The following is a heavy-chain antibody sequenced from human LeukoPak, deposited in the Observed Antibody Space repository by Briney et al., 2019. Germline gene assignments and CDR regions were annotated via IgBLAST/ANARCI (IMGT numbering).Heavy chain of an antibody. D-gene: IGHD5-24*01. CDR1: GYTFTTYD. J-gene: IGHJ3*02. CDR3: ARVRDGYNDAYDI. Sequence: GASVKVSCKTSGYTFTTYDINWVRQATGQGLEWMGWINPNSGGTNYAQKFQGRVTMTRDTSTSTVYMELSSLKSADTAVYYCARVRDGYNDAYDIWGQGTMVTVSS. V-gene: IGHV1-2*02. CDR2: INPNSGGT.